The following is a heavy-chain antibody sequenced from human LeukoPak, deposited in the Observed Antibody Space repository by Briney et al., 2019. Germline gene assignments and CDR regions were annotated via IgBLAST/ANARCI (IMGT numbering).Heavy chain of an antibody. D-gene: IGHD1-26*01. J-gene: IGHJ4*02. Sequence: PGGSLRLSCAASGFTFSTYWMHWVRQAPGKGLVWVSRINSDGSSTSYADSVKGRFTISRDNAKNTLYLQMNSLRAEDTAVYYCARDRLVGAPGGYFDYWGRGTLVTVSS. CDR3: ARDRLVGAPGGYFDY. V-gene: IGHV3-74*01. CDR2: INSDGSST. CDR1: GFTFSTYW.